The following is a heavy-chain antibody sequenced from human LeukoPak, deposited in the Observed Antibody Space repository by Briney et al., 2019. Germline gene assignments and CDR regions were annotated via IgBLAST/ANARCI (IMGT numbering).Heavy chain of an antibody. Sequence: PGGSLRLSCAASGFTFSSSWMNWVRQAPGKGLEWVSGINWNGGSTGYADSVKGRFTISRDNAKNSLYLQMNSLRAEDTALYYCAGEGPRSFGYDFWSGYYAGAGGAPRGVIGDYYYYMDVWGKGTTVTVSS. D-gene: IGHD3-3*01. CDR1: GFTFSSSW. J-gene: IGHJ6*03. CDR3: AGEGPRSFGYDFWSGYYAGAGGAPRGVIGDYYYYMDV. V-gene: IGHV3-20*04. CDR2: INWNGGST.